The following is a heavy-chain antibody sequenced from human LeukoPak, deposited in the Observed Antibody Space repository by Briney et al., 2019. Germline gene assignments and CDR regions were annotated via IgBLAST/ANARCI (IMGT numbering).Heavy chain of an antibody. CDR1: GGSISSYY. D-gene: IGHD2-21*01. CDR2: IYYSGST. CDR3: AREGGGDNWFDP. J-gene: IGHJ5*02. V-gene: IGHV4-59*01. Sequence: PSKTLFLTCTVSGGSISSYYWSWIRQPPGKGLEWIGYIYYSGSTNYNPSLKSRVTISVDTSKNQFSLKLSSVTAADTAVYYCAREGGGDNWFDPWGQGTLVTVSS.